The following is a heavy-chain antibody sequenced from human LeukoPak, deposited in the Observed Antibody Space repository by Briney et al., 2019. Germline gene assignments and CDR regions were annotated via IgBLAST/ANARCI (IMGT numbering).Heavy chain of an antibody. CDR2: IKQDGSEK. Sequence: GGSLRLSCAASGFTFSSYWMSWVRQAPGKGLEWVANIKQDGSEKYYADSVKGRFTISRDHAKDSLYLQMNSLRAEDTAVYYCARKIRCGGSCYLFDYWGQGTLVTVSS. D-gene: IGHD2-15*01. CDR3: ARKIRCGGSCYLFDY. CDR1: GFTFSSYW. V-gene: IGHV3-7*01. J-gene: IGHJ4*02.